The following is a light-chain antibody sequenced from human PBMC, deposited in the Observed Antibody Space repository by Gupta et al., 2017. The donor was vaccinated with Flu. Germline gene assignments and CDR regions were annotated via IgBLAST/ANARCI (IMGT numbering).Light chain of an antibody. J-gene: IGLJ1*01. Sequence: SGVSNRFSGSKSGNTASLTITGLQAEDEADYYCCSYAGSSTSLYVFGIGTKVTVL. V-gene: IGLV2-23*01. CDR3: CSYAGSSTSLYV.